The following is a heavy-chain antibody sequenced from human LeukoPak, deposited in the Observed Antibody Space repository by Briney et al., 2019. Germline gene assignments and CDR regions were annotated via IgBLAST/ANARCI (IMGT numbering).Heavy chain of an antibody. CDR3: ARGLTPGIAMAGLKWYFDL. CDR2: INHSGST. V-gene: IGHV4-34*01. Sequence: SETLSLTCAVYGGSFSGYYWSWIRQPPGKGLEWIGEINHSGSTNYNPSLKSRVTISVATSKNQFSLRLSSVTAADTAVYYCARGLTPGIAMAGLKWYFDLWGRGTLVTVSS. CDR1: GGSFSGYY. J-gene: IGHJ2*01. D-gene: IGHD6-19*01.